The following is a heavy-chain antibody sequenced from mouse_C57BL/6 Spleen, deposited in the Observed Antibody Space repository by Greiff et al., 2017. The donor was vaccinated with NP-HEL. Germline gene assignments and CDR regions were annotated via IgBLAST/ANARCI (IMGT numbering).Heavy chain of an antibody. Sequence: DVKLQESGPELVKPGASVKIPCKASGYTFTDYNMDWVKQSHGKSLEWIGDINPNNGGTIYNQKFKGKATLTVDKSSSTAYMELRSLTSEDTAVYYCAREGVYYGSSHWYFDVWGTGTTVTVSS. D-gene: IGHD1-1*01. CDR3: AREGVYYGSSHWYFDV. J-gene: IGHJ1*03. V-gene: IGHV1-18*01. CDR1: GYTFTDYN. CDR2: INPNNGGT.